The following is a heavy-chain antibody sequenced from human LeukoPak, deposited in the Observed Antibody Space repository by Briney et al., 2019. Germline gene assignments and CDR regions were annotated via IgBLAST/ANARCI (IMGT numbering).Heavy chain of an antibody. CDR1: GFTFSSYG. Sequence: GGSLRLSCAASGFTFSSYGMHWVRQAPGKGLEWVAVISYDGSNKYYADSVKGRFTISRDNSKNTLHLQMNSLRAEDTAVYYCAKDYDFWSGYSNTPYNWFDPWGQGTLVTVSS. V-gene: IGHV3-30*18. J-gene: IGHJ5*02. CDR2: ISYDGSNK. CDR3: AKDYDFWSGYSNTPYNWFDP. D-gene: IGHD3-3*01.